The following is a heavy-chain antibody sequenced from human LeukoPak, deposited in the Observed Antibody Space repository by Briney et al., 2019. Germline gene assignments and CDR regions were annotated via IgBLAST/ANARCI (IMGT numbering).Heavy chain of an antibody. Sequence: PSETLSLTCTVSGGSISSYYWSWIRHPPGKGLEWIGYIYYSGSTNYNPSLKSRVTISVDTSKNQFSLKLSSVSAADTAVYYCARVDRGNYYDSRGPFDYWGQGTLVTVSS. CDR3: ARVDRGNYYDSRGPFDY. V-gene: IGHV4-59*01. CDR1: GGSISSYY. D-gene: IGHD3-22*01. CDR2: IYYSGST. J-gene: IGHJ4*02.